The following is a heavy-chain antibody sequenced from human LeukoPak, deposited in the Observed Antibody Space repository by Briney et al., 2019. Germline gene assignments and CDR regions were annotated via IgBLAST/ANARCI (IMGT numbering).Heavy chain of an antibody. CDR3: AKVVFVVPAAIRGYFDY. J-gene: IGHJ4*02. CDR2: IYSGGST. Sequence: PGGSLRLSCAASGFTVSSNYMSWVRQAPGKGLEWVSVIYSGGSTYYADSVKGRFTISRDNSKNTLYLQMNSLRAEDTAVYYCAKVVFVVPAAIRGYFDYWGQGTLVTVSS. D-gene: IGHD2-2*01. CDR1: GFTVSSNY. V-gene: IGHV3-66*01.